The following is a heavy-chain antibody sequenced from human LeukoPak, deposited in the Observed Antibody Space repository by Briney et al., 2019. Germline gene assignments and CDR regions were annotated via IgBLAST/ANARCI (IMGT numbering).Heavy chain of an antibody. J-gene: IGHJ4*02. Sequence: PGGSLRLSCAASGFTFSAFDMHWVRQVTGKRLEWVSGIDTAGTTYYPGSVKGRFTISRENAKNSLYLHMNGLRAGDTAVYFCARGMAATTQPLFDSWGQGALVAVSS. CDR3: ARGMAATTQPLFDS. CDR2: IDTAGTT. D-gene: IGHD1-26*01. CDR1: GFTFSAFD. V-gene: IGHV3-13*01.